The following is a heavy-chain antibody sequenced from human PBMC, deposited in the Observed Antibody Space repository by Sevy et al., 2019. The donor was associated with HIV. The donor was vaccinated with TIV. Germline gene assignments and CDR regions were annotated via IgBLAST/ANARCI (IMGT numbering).Heavy chain of an antibody. V-gene: IGHV3-30-3*01. J-gene: IGHJ4*02. CDR2: ISYDGSNK. Sequence: GGSLRLSCAASGFTFSKYAMHWVRQAPGKGLEWMALISYDGSNKYYADSVKGRFTISRDNSKNTLSLQMNSLTADDTAEYYCASGRSGYYSYFDYWGQGTLVTVSS. D-gene: IGHD3-22*01. CDR3: ASGRSGYYSYFDY. CDR1: GFTFSKYA.